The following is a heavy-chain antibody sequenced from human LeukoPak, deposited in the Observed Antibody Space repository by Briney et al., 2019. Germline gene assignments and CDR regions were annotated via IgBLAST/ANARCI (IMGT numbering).Heavy chain of an antibody. CDR1: GYTLTELS. J-gene: IGHJ4*02. CDR2: FDPEDGET. V-gene: IGHV1-24*01. D-gene: IGHD6-13*01. CDR3: ATRIIAAAGTGVWYFDY. Sequence: ASVKVSCKVSGYTLTELSMHWVRQAPGKGLEWMGGFDPEDGETIYAQKFQGRVTMTEDTSTDTAYMELSSLRSEDTAVYYCATRIIAAAGTGVWYFDYWGQGTLVTVSS.